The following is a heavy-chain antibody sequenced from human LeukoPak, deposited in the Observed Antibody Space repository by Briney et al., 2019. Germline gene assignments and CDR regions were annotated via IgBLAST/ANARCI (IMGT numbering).Heavy chain of an antibody. CDR3: AKEKSCSGSCQYFDY. Sequence: GGSLRLSCAASGFTFSSYGMHWVRQAPGKGLEWVAFIRYDGSNKYYADSVKGRFTISRDNSKNTLYLQMNSLRAEDTAVYYCAKEKSCSGSCQYFDYWGQGTLVTVSS. V-gene: IGHV3-30*02. CDR1: GFTFSSYG. D-gene: IGHD1-26*01. J-gene: IGHJ4*02. CDR2: IRYDGSNK.